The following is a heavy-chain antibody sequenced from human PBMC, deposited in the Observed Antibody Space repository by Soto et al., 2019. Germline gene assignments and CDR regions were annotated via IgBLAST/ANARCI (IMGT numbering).Heavy chain of an antibody. D-gene: IGHD6-13*01. CDR2: INSDGSST. CDR1: GFTFSSYW. Sequence: EVQLVESGGGLVQPGGSLRLSCAASGFTFSSYWMHWVRQAPRKGLVWVSRINSDGSSTSYADSVKGRFTISRDNAKNTLYLQMNSLTDEDTAVYYCARAEYSNSWYVYWGQGTLVTVSS. CDR3: ARAEYSNSWYVY. V-gene: IGHV3-74*01. J-gene: IGHJ4*02.